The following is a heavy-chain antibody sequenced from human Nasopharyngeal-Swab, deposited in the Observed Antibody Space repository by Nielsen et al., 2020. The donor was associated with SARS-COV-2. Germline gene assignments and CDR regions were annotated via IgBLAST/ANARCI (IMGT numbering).Heavy chain of an antibody. CDR2: ISYDGSNK. CDR3: ASVAGTDY. CDR1: GFTFSSYA. J-gene: IGHJ4*02. D-gene: IGHD6-19*01. Sequence: GESLKISCAASGFTFSSYAMHWVRQAPGKGLEWVAVISYDGSNKYYADSVKGRFTISRDNSKNTLYLQMNSLRAEDTAVYYCASVAGTDYWGQGTLVTVSS. V-gene: IGHV3-30*04.